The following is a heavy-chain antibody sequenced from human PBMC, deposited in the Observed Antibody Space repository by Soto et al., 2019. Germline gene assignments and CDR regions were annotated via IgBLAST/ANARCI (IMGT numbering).Heavy chain of an antibody. Sequence: QVTLKESGPVLVKPTETLTLTCSVSGFSLSNNRMGVSWIRQPPGKALEWLAHIFSNDQKSYSPSLETRLTVSKDTSRSLVVLTLTNMNPVDTGTYYCARMQTYSGCYNYYYGLDVWGQGTTVTVSS. CDR1: GFSLSNNRMG. D-gene: IGHD6-19*01. J-gene: IGHJ6*02. CDR3: ARMQTYSGCYNYYYGLDV. V-gene: IGHV2-26*01. CDR2: IFSNDQK.